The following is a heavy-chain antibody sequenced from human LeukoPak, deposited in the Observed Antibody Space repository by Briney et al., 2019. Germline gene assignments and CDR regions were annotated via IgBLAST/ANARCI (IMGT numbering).Heavy chain of an antibody. D-gene: IGHD3-22*01. V-gene: IGHV5-51*01. CDR3: ARRSSDSSGYYSLDY. CDR1: GYSFTSYC. CDR2: IYPGDSDT. Sequence: GESLKISCKGSGYSFTSYCIGWVRQMPGKGLEWLGIIYPGDSDTRYSPSFQGQGTISADKSISTAYLQWSSLKASDTAMYYCARRSSDSSGYYSLDYWGQGTLVTVSS. J-gene: IGHJ4*02.